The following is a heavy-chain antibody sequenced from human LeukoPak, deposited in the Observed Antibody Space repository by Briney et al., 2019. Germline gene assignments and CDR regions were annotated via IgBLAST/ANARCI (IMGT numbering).Heavy chain of an antibody. CDR2: IYYSEST. CDR3: ARGGRTTGTTVGYYYYYMDV. V-gene: IGHV4-59*01. Sequence: SETLSLTCTVSGGSISSYYWSWIRQPPGKGLEWIGYIYYSESTNYNPSLKSRVTMSVDTSKNQFSLKLSSVTAADTAVYYCARGGRTTGTTVGYYYYYMDVWGKGTTVTVSS. CDR1: GGSISSYY. J-gene: IGHJ6*03. D-gene: IGHD1-1*01.